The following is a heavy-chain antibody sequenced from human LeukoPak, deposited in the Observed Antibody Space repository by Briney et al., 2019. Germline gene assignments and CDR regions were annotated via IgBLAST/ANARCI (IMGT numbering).Heavy chain of an antibody. CDR3: ATRTTFYYYYYMDV. D-gene: IGHD4-17*01. CDR2: FDPEDGET. J-gene: IGHJ6*03. V-gene: IGHV1-24*01. CDR1: GYTLTELS. Sequence: ASVKVSCKVSGYTLTELSMHWVRQAPGKGLEWMGGFDPEDGETIYAQKFQGRVTMTEDTSTDTAYMELSSLRSEDTAVYYCATRTTFYYYYYMDVWGKGTTVTVSS.